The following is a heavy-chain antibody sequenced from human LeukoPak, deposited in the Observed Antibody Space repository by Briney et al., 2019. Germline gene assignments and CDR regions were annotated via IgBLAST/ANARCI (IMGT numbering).Heavy chain of an antibody. CDR1: GGSFSGYY. D-gene: IGHD3-16*01. J-gene: IGHJ4*02. CDR2: INHSGST. CDR3: ASVRD. Sequence: PSETLSLTCAVYGGSFSGYYWSWIRQPPGKGLEWIGEINHSGSTNYNPSLKSRVTISVDTSKNQFSLELSSVTAADTAVYYCASVRDWGQGTLVTVSS. V-gene: IGHV4-34*01.